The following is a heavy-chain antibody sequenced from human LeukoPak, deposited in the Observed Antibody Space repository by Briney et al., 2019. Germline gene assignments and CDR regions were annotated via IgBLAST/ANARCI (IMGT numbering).Heavy chain of an antibody. CDR1: GFTFSTYC. J-gene: IGHJ4*02. CDR2: INSDGSEI. CDR3: VREDISNSWYIDY. Sequence: GGSLTLSCGASGFTFSTYCMHWVRQAPGKGLVWVSRINSDGSEITYADSVKGRFTMSRDNAKNTLYLQVNSLRAEDTAVYYCVREDISNSWYIDYWGQGTLVTVSS. V-gene: IGHV3-74*01. D-gene: IGHD6-13*01.